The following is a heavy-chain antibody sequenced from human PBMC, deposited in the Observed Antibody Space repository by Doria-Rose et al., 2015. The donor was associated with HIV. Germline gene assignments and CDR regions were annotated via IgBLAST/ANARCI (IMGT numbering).Heavy chain of an antibody. CDR2: IFSDDER. V-gene: IGHV2-26*01. J-gene: IGHJ4*02. D-gene: IGHD6-13*01. CDR1: GVSLSSPGMG. CDR3: ARIKSSRWYHKYYFDF. Sequence: ESGPVLVKPTETLTLTCTVSGVSLSSPGMGVSWIRQPPGKALEWLANIFSDDERSYKTSLKSRLTISRGTSKSQVVLTMTDMDPVDTATYYCARIKSSRWYHKYYFDFWGQGTLVIDSA.